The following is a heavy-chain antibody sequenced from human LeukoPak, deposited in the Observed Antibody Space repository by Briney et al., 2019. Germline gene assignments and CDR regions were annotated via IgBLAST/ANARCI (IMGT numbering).Heavy chain of an antibody. CDR1: GYTFTGYY. CDR2: INPSGGST. Sequence: ASVKVSCKASGYTFTGYYMHLVRQAPGQGLEWMGIINPSGGSTSYAQKFQGRVTMTRNTSTSTVYMELSSLRSEDTAGYYCARVGYYDSSGYYDFDYWGQGTLVTVSS. D-gene: IGHD3-22*01. V-gene: IGHV1-46*01. CDR3: ARVGYYDSSGYYDFDY. J-gene: IGHJ4*02.